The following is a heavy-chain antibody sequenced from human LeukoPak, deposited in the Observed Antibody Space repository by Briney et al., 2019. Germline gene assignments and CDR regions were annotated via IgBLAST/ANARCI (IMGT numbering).Heavy chain of an antibody. D-gene: IGHD2-2*01. V-gene: IGHV4-34*01. CDR1: GVSFSDYY. CDR3: ARGTSTSCFPVGY. Sequence: SETLSLTCAVYGVSFSDYYWSWIRQPPGKGLEWIGEINHSGSTNYNPSLKSRVTILVDTSKNQFSLKLSSVTAADTAVYYCARGTSTSCFPVGYWGQGTLVTVSS. CDR2: INHSGST. J-gene: IGHJ4*02.